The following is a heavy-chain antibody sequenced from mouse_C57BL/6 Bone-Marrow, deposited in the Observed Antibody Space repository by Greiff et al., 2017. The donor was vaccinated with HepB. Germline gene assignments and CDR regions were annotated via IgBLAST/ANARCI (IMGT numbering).Heavy chain of an antibody. V-gene: IGHV1-22*01. Sequence: VQLQQSGPELVKPGASVKMSCKASGYTLTDYHMHWVKQRHGKSLEWIGDINTNNGDTRYNQKFKGKATLTVNKSSSTAYMELRSLTTEDSAVYYCERDGRSWYFDVWGTGTTVTVSS. CDR2: INTNNGDT. CDR1: GYTLTDYH. J-gene: IGHJ1*03. CDR3: ERDGRSWYFDV. D-gene: IGHD1-1*01.